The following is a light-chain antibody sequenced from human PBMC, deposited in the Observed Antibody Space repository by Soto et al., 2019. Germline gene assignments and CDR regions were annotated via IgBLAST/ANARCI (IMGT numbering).Light chain of an antibody. J-gene: IGLJ3*02. CDR3: CSCEV. CDR2: DVS. Sequence: QSALTQPRSVSGSPGQSVTISCTGTSSDVGGYNYVSWYQQHPGKAPKLMIYDVSKRPSGVPDRFSGSKSGNTASLTISGLQAEDEADYYCCSCEVFGGGTKLTVL. V-gene: IGLV2-11*01. CDR1: SSDVGGYNY.